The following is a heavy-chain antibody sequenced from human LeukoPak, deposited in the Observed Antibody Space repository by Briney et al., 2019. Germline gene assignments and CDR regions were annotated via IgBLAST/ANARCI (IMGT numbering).Heavy chain of an antibody. J-gene: IGHJ4*02. CDR2: ISGSGGST. CDR3: AKGSSSGPLRY. CDR1: GGSFSGYY. D-gene: IGHD3-22*01. V-gene: IGHV3-23*01. Sequence: ETLSLTCAVYGGSFSGYYWSWVRQAPGKGLEWVSAISGSGGSTYYADSVKGRFTISRDNSKNTLYLQMSSLRAEDTAVYYCAKGSSSGPLRYWGQGTLVTVSS.